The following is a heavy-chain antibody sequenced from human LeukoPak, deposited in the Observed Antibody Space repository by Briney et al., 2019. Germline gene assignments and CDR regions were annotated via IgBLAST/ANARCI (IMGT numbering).Heavy chain of an antibody. CDR1: GGSISSSY. V-gene: IGHV4-59*01. D-gene: IGHD5-18*01. CDR2: IYYSGST. J-gene: IGHJ4*02. Sequence: PSETLSLTCTVSGGSISSSYWSWIRQPPGMGLEWIGYIYYSGSTNYKPSLKSRVTISVDTSKNQFSLKLSSVTAADTAVYYCARIGTDTAMVLHFDYWGQGTLVTVSS. CDR3: ARIGTDTAMVLHFDY.